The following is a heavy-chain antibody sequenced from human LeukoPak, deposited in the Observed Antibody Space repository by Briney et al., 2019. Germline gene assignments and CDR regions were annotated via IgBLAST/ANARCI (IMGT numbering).Heavy chain of an antibody. CDR2: MNPNSGNT. V-gene: IGHV1-8*01. CDR3: ARGLVMVRTVLGPYFDY. D-gene: IGHD3-22*01. J-gene: IGHJ4*02. CDR1: GYTFPSYD. Sequence: ASVTVSCKASGYTFPSYDLNWVRQAPGQGLEWMGWMNPNSGNTGYAQKFQRRVTITRNTSISTAYMDLRSLRSEETAVNSGARGLVMVRTVLGPYFDYWGQGTLVTVSS.